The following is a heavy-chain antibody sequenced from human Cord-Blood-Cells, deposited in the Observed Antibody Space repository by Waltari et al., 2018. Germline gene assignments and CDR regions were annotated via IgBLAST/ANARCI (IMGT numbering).Heavy chain of an antibody. CDR2: ISWNSGSI. CDR3: AKDGKWNYGRGDAFDI. V-gene: IGHV3-9*01. J-gene: IGHJ3*02. CDR1: GFTFDDYA. Sequence: EVQLVESGGGLVQPGRSLRLSCAASGFTFDDYAKPWVRQAQGKGLEWVSGISWNSGSIGYADSVKGQFTSSRDNAKNSLYLQMNSLRAEDTALYYCAKDGKWNYGRGDAFDIWGQGTMVTVSS. D-gene: IGHD1-7*01.